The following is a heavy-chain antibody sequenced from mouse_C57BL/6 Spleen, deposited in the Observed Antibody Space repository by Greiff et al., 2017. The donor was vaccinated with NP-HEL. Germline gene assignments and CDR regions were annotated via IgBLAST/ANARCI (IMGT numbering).Heavy chain of an antibody. CDR1: GYAFSSSW. V-gene: IGHV1-82*01. Sequence: VQLVESGPELVKPGASVKISCKASGYAFSSSWMNWVKQRPGKGLEWIGRIYPGDGDTNYNGKFKGKATLTADKSSSTAYMQLSSLTSEDSAVYFCARGAGGYDVGDSDYWGQGTTLTVSS. CDR2: IYPGDGDT. J-gene: IGHJ2*01. D-gene: IGHD2-14*01. CDR3: ARGAGGYDVGDSDY.